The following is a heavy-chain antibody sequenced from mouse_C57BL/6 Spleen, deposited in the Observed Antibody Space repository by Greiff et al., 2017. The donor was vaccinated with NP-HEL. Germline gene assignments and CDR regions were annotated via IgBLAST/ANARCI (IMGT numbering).Heavy chain of an antibody. CDR1: GYTFTDYN. J-gene: IGHJ1*03. V-gene: IGHV1-18*01. CDR2: INPNNGGT. D-gene: IGHD3-2*02. Sequence: EVQLQQSGPELVKPGASVKIPCKASGYTFTDYNMDWVKQSHGKSLEWIGDINPNNGGTIYNQKFKGKATLTVDKSSSTAYMEIRSLTSEDTAVYYCARREQLRPYFDVWGTGTTVTVSS. CDR3: ARREQLRPYFDV.